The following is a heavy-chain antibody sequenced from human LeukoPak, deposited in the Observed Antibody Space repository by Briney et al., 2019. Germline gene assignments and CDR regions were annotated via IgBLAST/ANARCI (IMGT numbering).Heavy chain of an antibody. V-gene: IGHV3-21*01. CDR3: ARDHSPMNYDFWSGYLGNAFDI. D-gene: IGHD3-3*01. Sequence: GPSLRLSCAPSGLTFSSYSMNCVRHAPRKWLAWVSSISISSSYIYYADSVKGRFTISRDNAKNSLYLQMNSLRAEDTAVYYCARDHSPMNYDFWSGYLGNAFDIWGQGTMVTVSS. CDR2: ISISSSYI. CDR1: GLTFSSYS. J-gene: IGHJ3*02.